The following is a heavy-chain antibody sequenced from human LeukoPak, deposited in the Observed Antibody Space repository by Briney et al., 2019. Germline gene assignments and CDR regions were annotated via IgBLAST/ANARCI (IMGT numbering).Heavy chain of an antibody. Sequence: GGSLRLSCAASGFTFSSYGMHWVRQAPGKGLEWVGRSRNKANSYTTEYAASVKGRFTVSRDDSKNSLYLQMNSLKTEDTAVYFCAGNYYDSSRYYADYWGQGTLATVSS. CDR1: GFTFSSYG. V-gene: IGHV3-72*01. CDR3: AGNYYDSSRYYADY. J-gene: IGHJ4*02. CDR2: SRNKANSYTT. D-gene: IGHD3-22*01.